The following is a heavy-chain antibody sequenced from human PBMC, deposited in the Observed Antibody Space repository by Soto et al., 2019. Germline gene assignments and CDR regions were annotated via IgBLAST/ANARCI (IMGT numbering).Heavy chain of an antibody. CDR2: IWYDGSNK. CDR3: ARVRWSSGWSLDH. J-gene: IGHJ4*02. Sequence: GGSLRLSCAASGFTFSSYGMHWVRQAPGKGLEWVAVIWYDGSNKYYADSVKGRFTISRDNSKNTLYLQMNSLRAEDTAVYYCARVRWSSGWSLDHWGQGTLVTVSS. CDR1: GFTFSSYG. D-gene: IGHD6-19*01. V-gene: IGHV3-33*01.